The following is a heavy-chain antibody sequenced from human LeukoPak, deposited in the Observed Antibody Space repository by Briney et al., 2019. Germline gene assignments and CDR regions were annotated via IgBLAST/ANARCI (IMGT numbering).Heavy chain of an antibody. D-gene: IGHD3-22*01. CDR3: ARSYYDSSGYYYGADFDY. V-gene: IGHV1-2*02. CDR1: GYTFTGYY. J-gene: IGHJ4*02. Sequence: ASVKVSCKASGYTFTGYYMHWVRQAPGQGLEWMGWINPNSGGTNYAQTFQGRVTMTRDTSISTAYMELSRLRSDDTAVYYCARSYYDSSGYYYGADFDYWGQGTLVTVSS. CDR2: INPNSGGT.